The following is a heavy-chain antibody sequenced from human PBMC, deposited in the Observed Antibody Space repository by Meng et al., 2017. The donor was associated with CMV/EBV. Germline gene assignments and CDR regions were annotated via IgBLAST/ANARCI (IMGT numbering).Heavy chain of an antibody. J-gene: IGHJ6*02. V-gene: IGHV1-2*02. Sequence: ASVKVSCKASGYTFTGYYMHWVRQAPGQGLEWMGWINPNSGGTNYAQKFQGRVTMTTDTSTSTAYMELRSLRSDDTAVYYCARDYYYGMDVWGQGTTVTVSS. CDR1: GYTFTGYY. CDR2: INPNSGGT. CDR3: ARDYYYGMDV.